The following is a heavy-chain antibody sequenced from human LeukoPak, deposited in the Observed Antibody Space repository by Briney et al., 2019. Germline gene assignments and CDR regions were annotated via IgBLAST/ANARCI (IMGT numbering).Heavy chain of an antibody. J-gene: IGHJ3*02. Sequence: SETLSLTCTVSGGSISIYYWSWIRQPPGKGLEWIWYIYYSGSTNYNPSLKSRVTISVDTSKNQFSLKLSSVTAADTAVYYCARDLGYSSSWYSSDAFDIWGQGTMVTVSS. D-gene: IGHD6-13*01. CDR1: GGSISIYY. CDR3: ARDLGYSSSWYSSDAFDI. V-gene: IGHV4-59*12. CDR2: IYYSGST.